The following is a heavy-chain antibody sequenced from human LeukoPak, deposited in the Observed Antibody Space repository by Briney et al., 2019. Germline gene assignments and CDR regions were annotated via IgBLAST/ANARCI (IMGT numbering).Heavy chain of an antibody. CDR2: ISGSGGST. D-gene: IGHD6-13*01. CDR3: ASEYSSSWYGWFDP. Sequence: GGSLRLSCAASGFTLSSYAMSWVRQAPGKGLEWVSAISGSGGSTYYADSVKGRFTISRDNSKNTLYLQMNSLRAEDTAVYYCASEYSSSWYGWFDPWGQGTLVTVSS. J-gene: IGHJ5*02. CDR1: GFTLSSYA. V-gene: IGHV3-23*01.